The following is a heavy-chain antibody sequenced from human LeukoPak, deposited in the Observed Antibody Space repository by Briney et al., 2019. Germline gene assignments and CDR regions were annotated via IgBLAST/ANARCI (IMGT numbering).Heavy chain of an antibody. D-gene: IGHD3-16*02. Sequence: SETLSLTCAVYGGSFSGYYWSWIRQPPGKGLEWIGEINHSGGTKYNPSLKSRVTISVDTSKNQFSLKLSSVTAADTAVYYCARHRYDYVWGSYRDWGGSLNCFAPGGQGTLVTVSS. CDR2: INHSGGT. J-gene: IGHJ5*02. CDR1: GGSFSGYY. CDR3: ARHRYDYVWGSYRDWGGSLNCFAP. V-gene: IGHV4-34*01.